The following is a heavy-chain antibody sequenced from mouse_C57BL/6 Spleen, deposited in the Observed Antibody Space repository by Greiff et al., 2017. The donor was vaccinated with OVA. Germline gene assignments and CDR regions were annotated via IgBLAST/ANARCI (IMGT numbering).Heavy chain of an antibody. CDR2: IEPSDSEN. Sequence: QVQLQEPGAELVRPGALGKPFRKASGYTFTSHRMHLVKQRPIQGLEWIGNIEPSDSENHYNQKFKDKATLTVDKSSSTADMQVSSLTSEDSAVYYCAKFDYWGQGTTLTVSS. V-gene: IGHV1-52*01. J-gene: IGHJ2*01. CDR1: GYTFTSHR. CDR3: AKFDY.